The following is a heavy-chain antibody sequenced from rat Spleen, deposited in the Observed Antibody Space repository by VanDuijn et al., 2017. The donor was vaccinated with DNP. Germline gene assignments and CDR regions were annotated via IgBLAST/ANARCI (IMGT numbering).Heavy chain of an antibody. V-gene: IGHV4-2*01. D-gene: IGHD2-2*01. CDR3: VREDKGVDA. J-gene: IGHJ4*01. CDR2: INKDSSIK. CDR1: GFNFNDYW. Sequence: EVKLVESGGGLVQPGRSLKLSCAASGFNFNDYWMGWVRQAPGKGLERIGEINKDSSIKKYTPSLKDKIMISRDNAQNTLYLQMSELGSEDTATYYCVREDKGVDAWGQGTSVTVSS.